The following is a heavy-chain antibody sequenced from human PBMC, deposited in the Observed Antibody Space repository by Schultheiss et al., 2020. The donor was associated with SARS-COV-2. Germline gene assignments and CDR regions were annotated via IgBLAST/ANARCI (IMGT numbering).Heavy chain of an antibody. CDR1: GGSFSGYY. J-gene: IGHJ4*02. D-gene: IGHD4-17*01. CDR3: ARGDYGDYKFDY. V-gene: IGHV4-34*01. Sequence: SETLSLTCAVYGGSFSGYYWSWIRQPPGKGLEWIGEINHSGSTNYNPSLKSRVTISVDKSKNQFSLKLSSVTAADTAVYYCARGDYGDYKFDYWGQGTLVTVSS. CDR2: INHSGST.